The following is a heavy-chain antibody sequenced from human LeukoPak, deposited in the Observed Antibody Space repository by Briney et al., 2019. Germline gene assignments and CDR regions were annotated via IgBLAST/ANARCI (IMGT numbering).Heavy chain of an antibody. J-gene: IGHJ5*02. D-gene: IGHD3-22*01. CDR3: AKDAAEYYYDSSGYLNWFDP. Sequence: GGSLRLSCAASGFTFSSYGMHCVRQAPGKGLEWVAVISYDGSNKYYADSVKGRFTISRDNSKNTLYLQMNSLRAEDTAVYYCAKDAAEYYYDSSGYLNWFDPWGQGTLVTVSS. V-gene: IGHV3-30*18. CDR2: ISYDGSNK. CDR1: GFTFSSYG.